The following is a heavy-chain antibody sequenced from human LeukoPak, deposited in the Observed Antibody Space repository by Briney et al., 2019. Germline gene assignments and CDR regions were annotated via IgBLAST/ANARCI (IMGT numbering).Heavy chain of an antibody. D-gene: IGHD3-16*01. CDR1: GFTFSNFW. V-gene: IGHV3-74*01. CDR3: ARVRGGN. Sequence: GGSLRLSCAASGFTFSNFWMYWVRQAPGKGLVWISNINEHGTTAYADSVKGRFTISRDNAKNTLYLQMNSLTAEDTAVYYCARVRGGNWGQGTLVTVSS. CDR2: INEHGTT. J-gene: IGHJ4*02.